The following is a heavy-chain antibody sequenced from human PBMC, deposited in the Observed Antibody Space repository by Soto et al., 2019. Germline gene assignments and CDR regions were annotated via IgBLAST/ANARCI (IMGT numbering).Heavy chain of an antibody. CDR2: IYYSGST. J-gene: IGHJ6*02. CDR1: GGSVSSGSYY. CDR3: ARVVVEDIVVVVAAGGPLDYYGMDV. Sequence: PSETLSLTCTVSGGSVSSGSYYWSWIRQPPGKGLEWIGYIYYSGSTNYNPSLKSRVTISVDTSKNQFSLKLSSVTAADTAVYYCARVVVEDIVVVVAAGGPLDYYGMDVWGQGTTVTVSS. D-gene: IGHD2-15*01. V-gene: IGHV4-61*01.